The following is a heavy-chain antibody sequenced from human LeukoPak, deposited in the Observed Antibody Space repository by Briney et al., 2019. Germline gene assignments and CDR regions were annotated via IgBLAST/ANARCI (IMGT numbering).Heavy chain of an antibody. CDR3: ARGGSYLSAFDI. V-gene: IGHV3-30*03. CDR1: GFTFNSYG. Sequence: GRSLRLSCVGSGFTFNSYGMHWVRQAPGKGLQWVAAITYDGSTRYHADSVKGRFTISRDNSKNTLYLQMNSLRAEDTAVYYCARGGSYLSAFDIWGQGTMVTVSS. J-gene: IGHJ3*02. CDR2: ITYDGSTR. D-gene: IGHD1-26*01.